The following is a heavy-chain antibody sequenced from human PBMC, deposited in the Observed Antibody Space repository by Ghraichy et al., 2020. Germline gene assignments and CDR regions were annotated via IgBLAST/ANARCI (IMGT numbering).Heavy chain of an antibody. CDR1: GFTFSSYW. CDR3: ARGLWVGQFDP. CDR2: INSDGSST. D-gene: IGHD1-26*01. J-gene: IGHJ5*02. V-gene: IGHV3-74*01. Sequence: GESLNISCAASGFTFSSYWMHWVRQAPGKGLVWVSRINSDGSSTSYADSVKGRFTISRDNAKNTLYLQMNSLRAEDTAVYYCARGLWVGQFDPWGQGTLVTVSS.